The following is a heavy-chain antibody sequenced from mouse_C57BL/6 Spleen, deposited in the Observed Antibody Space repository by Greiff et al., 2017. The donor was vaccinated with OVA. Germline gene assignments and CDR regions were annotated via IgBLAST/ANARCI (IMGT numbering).Heavy chain of an antibody. CDR2: IYPRSGNT. J-gene: IGHJ2*01. D-gene: IGHD1-1*01. Sequence: VQLQESGAELARPGASVKLSCKASGYTFTSYGISWVKQRTGQGLEWIGEIYPRSGNTYYNEKFKGKATLTADKSSSTAYMELRSLTSEDSAVYFCARLEYYGSSFYFDYWGQGTTLTVSS. CDR1: GYTFTSYG. V-gene: IGHV1-81*01. CDR3: ARLEYYGSSFYFDY.